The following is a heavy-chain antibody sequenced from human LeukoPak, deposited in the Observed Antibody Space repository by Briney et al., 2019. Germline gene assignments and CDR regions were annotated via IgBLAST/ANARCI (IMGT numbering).Heavy chain of an antibody. CDR3: ARCPGGKNNWFDP. D-gene: IGHD4-23*01. CDR1: GYTFTSYD. V-gene: IGHV1-46*01. CDR2: INPSGGST. J-gene: IGHJ5*02. Sequence: ASVKVSCKASGYTFTSYDINWVRQAPGQGLEWMGIINPSGGSTSYAQKFQGRVTMTRDTSTSTVYMELSSLRSEDTAVYYCARCPGGKNNWFDPWGQGTLVTVSS.